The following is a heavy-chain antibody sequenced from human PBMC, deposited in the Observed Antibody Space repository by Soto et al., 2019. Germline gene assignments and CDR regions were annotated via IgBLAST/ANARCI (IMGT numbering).Heavy chain of an antibody. V-gene: IGHV1-2*04. CDR3: ARDPMGSHWDF. CDR1: GYTFTGYY. D-gene: IGHD1-1*01. CDR2: INPNSGGT. Sequence: ASVKVSCKASGYTFTGYYMHWVRQAPGQGLEWMGWINPNSGGTNYAQKFQGWVTMTRDTSISTAYMELSSLRSEDTAVYYCARDPMGSHWDFWGQGTVVTVSS. J-gene: IGHJ4*02.